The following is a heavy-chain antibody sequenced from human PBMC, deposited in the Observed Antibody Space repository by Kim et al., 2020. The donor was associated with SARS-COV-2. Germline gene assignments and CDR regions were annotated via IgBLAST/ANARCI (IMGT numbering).Heavy chain of an antibody. CDR3: ARWYIDILTGHXPYGMDV. D-gene: IGHD3-9*01. J-gene: IGHJ6*02. V-gene: IGHV3-66*01. CDR1: GFTVSSNY. Sequence: GGSLRLSCAASGFTVSSNYMNWVRQAPGKGLEWVSVIFSGGNTYYADSVKGRFTISRDNSKNTLSLQMNSLRAEDTAVYYCARWYIDILTGHXPYGMDVWGQGTTVTVSS. CDR2: IFSGGNT.